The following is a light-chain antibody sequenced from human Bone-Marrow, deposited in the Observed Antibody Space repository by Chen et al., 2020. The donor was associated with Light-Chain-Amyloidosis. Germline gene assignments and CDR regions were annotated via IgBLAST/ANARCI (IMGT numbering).Light chain of an antibody. CDR3: SSYTITNTLV. CDR2: EVT. CDR1: SSAVGCDNH. V-gene: IGLV2-14*01. J-gene: IGLJ1*01. Sequence: QSALTQPASVSGSPGQSITISCTGTSSAVGCDNHVSWYQQHPDKAPKLMIYEVTNRPSWVPDRFSCSKSDNAASLTISGLQTEDEADYFCSSYTITNTLVFGSGTRFTVL.